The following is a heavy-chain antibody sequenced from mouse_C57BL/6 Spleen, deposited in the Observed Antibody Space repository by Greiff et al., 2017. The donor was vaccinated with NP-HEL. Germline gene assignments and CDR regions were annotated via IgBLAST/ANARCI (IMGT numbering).Heavy chain of an antibody. V-gene: IGHV1-18*01. CDR2: INPNNGGT. J-gene: IGHJ4*01. CDR1: GYTFTDYN. CDR3: ARYGYDGYYVGAMDY. D-gene: IGHD2-3*01. Sequence: EVQLQQSGPELVKPGASVKIPCKASGYTFTDYNMDWVKQSHGKSLEWIGDINPNNGGTIYNQKFKGKATLTVDKSSSTAYMELRSLTSEDTAVYYCARYGYDGYYVGAMDYWGQGTSVTVSS.